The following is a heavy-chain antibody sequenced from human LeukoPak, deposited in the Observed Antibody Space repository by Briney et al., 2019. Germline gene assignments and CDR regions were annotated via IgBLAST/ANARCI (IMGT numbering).Heavy chain of an antibody. D-gene: IGHD1-14*01. J-gene: IGHJ4*02. CDR3: AADPGPRRFDY. Sequence: SETLSLTCAVYGGSFSGYYWSWIRQPPGKGLEWIGEINHSGSTNYNPSLKSRLTISLDTSRNQFSLNLSSVTAADTAVYYCAADPGPRRFDYWGRGTLVTVSS. CDR2: INHSGST. V-gene: IGHV4-34*01. CDR1: GGSFSGYY.